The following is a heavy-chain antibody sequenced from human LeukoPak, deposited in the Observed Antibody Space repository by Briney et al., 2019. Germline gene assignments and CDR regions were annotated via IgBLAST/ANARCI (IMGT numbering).Heavy chain of an antibody. Sequence: GGSLRLSCAASGFTVSRTYMSWVRQAPGKGLEWVSVIYSGGSTYYADSVKGRFTISRDNSKNTLYLQMNSLRAEDTAVYYCAKDRLNHPYYDIVTGFDYWGQGTLVTVSS. J-gene: IGHJ4*02. CDR1: GFTVSRTY. V-gene: IGHV3-53*01. D-gene: IGHD3-9*01. CDR3: AKDRLNHPYYDIVTGFDY. CDR2: IYSGGST.